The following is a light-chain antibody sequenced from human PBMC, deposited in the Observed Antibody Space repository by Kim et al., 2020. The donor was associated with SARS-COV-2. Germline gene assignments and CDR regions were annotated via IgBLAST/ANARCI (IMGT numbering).Light chain of an antibody. Sequence: SPGETATHSCRASQRVRPDLAWSQQTSGQAPRLLIYGASTRATGIPARFSGSGSGTGFTLTISGLQSADLAVYYCQQYKIWPPLTFGQGTRLEIK. CDR1: QRVRPD. V-gene: IGKV3D-15*01. J-gene: IGKJ5*01. CDR3: QQYKIWPPLT. CDR2: GAS.